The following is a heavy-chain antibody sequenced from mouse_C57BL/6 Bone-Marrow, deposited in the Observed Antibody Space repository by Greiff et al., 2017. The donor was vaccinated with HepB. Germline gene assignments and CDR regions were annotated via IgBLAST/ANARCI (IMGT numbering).Heavy chain of an antibody. D-gene: IGHD2-1*01. Sequence: EVKLVESGGGLVKPGGSLKLSCAASGFTFSSYAMSWVRQTPEKRLEWVATISDGGSYTYYPDNVKGRFTISRDNAKNNLYLQMSHLKSEDTAMYYCARDREIYYGNYGYFEVWGTGTTVTVSS. V-gene: IGHV5-4*01. CDR1: GFTFSSYA. CDR3: ARDREIYYGNYGYFEV. CDR2: ISDGGSYT. J-gene: IGHJ1*03.